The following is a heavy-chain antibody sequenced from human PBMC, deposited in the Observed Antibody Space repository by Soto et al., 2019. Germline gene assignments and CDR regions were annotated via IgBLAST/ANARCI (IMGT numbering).Heavy chain of an antibody. Sequence: EVQLVESGGGLVQPGGSLRLSCAASGFTFSSYEMNWVRQAPGKGLEWVSYISSSGSTIYYADSVKGRFTISRDNAKNSLYLQMNSLRAEDTAVYYCAREAAYYDSSGYISWGQGTLVTVSS. D-gene: IGHD3-22*01. V-gene: IGHV3-48*03. CDR3: AREAAYYDSSGYIS. CDR1: GFTFSSYE. CDR2: ISSSGSTI. J-gene: IGHJ5*02.